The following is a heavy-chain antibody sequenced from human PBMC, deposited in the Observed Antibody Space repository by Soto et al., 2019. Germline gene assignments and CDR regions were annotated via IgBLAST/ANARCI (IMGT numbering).Heavy chain of an antibody. Sequence: ASVKVSCKASGFAFTSSAMQWVRQARGQRLEWIGWIVVGSGNTNYAQKFQERVTITRDMSTSTAYMELSSLRSEDTAVYYCAAGGEWLRSDAFDIWGQGTMVTVSS. CDR2: IVVGSGNT. CDR1: GFAFTSSA. D-gene: IGHD5-12*01. J-gene: IGHJ3*02. V-gene: IGHV1-58*02. CDR3: AAGGEWLRSDAFDI.